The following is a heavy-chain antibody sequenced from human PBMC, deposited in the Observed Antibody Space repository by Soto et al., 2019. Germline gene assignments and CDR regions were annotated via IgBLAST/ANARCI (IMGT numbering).Heavy chain of an antibody. D-gene: IGHD2-15*01. CDR3: ANVVVIAAVRLGYYMDV. CDR2: ISSGGSTI. Sequence: PGGALRLSCAASGFTFSEHYMAWIRQAPGKGLEWVSSISSGGSTIYYADSVEGRFTISRDNAKNSLYLQMNSLRAEDTAVYYCANVVVIAAVRLGYYMDVWGKGTTVTVSS. CDR1: GFTFSEHY. V-gene: IGHV3-11*01. J-gene: IGHJ6*03.